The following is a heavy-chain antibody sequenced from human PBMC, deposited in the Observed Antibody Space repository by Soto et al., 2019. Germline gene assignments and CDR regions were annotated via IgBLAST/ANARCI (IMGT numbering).Heavy chain of an antibody. CDR2: ISAYNGNT. Sequence: ASVKVSCKASGYTFTSYGISWVRQAPGQGLEWMGWISAYNGNTNYAQKLQGRVTMTTDTSTSTAYMELRSLRSDDTAVYYCARDPTAAYYDYIWGSYRYMGVWGKGTTVTVSS. CDR3: ARDPTAAYYDYIWGSYRYMGV. CDR1: GYTFTSYG. J-gene: IGHJ6*03. D-gene: IGHD3-16*02. V-gene: IGHV1-18*01.